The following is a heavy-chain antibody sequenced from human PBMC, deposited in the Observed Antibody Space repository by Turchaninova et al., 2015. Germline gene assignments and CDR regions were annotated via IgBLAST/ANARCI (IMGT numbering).Heavy chain of an antibody. CDR3: ARERGTAKTRYSFYFHYVDV. CDR2: IRHEGSER. Sequence: VQLVESGGGLVQLGGSRRLVCGVRGRCVWRKGVRDAQGKGVEGGSNIRHEGSERFYAESLNGRCSISRDNAKNSVYLQMNSLRAEDIAVYYCARERGTAKTRYSFYFHYVDVWGKGTTVTV. CDR1: GRCVW. D-gene: IGHD2-21*01. V-gene: IGHV3-7*01. J-gene: IGHJ6*03.